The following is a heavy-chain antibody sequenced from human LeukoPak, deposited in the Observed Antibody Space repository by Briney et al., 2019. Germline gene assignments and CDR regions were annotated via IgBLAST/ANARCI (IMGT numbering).Heavy chain of an antibody. D-gene: IGHD3-10*01. Sequence: GGSLRLSCAASGFTFSSYAMHWVRQAPGKGLEWVAVISYDGSNKYYADSVKGRFTISRDNSKNTLYLQMNSLRAEDTAVYYCAKIDLLLWFGELSDYWGQGTLVTVSS. J-gene: IGHJ4*02. CDR2: ISYDGSNK. CDR3: AKIDLLLWFGELSDY. CDR1: GFTFSSYA. V-gene: IGHV3-30-3*02.